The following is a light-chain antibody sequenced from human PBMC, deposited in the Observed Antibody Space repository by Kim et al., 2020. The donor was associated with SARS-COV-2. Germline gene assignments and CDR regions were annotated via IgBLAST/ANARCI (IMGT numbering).Light chain of an antibody. J-gene: IGLJ3*02. CDR2: EAS. CDR3: CSYAGSGTWV. Sequence: GQSITISCTGTSSDVGGYNLVPWHQQHPVKVPKLMLYEASKRPSGVSVRFSGSKSGNTTSLTISDLQAEDEADYYCCSYAGSGTWVFGAGTQLTVL. CDR1: SSDVGGYNL. V-gene: IGLV2-23*01.